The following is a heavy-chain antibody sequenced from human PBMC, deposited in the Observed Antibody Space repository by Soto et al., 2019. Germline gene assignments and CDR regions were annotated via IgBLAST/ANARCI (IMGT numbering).Heavy chain of an antibody. J-gene: IGHJ4*02. V-gene: IGHV4-59*01. D-gene: IGHD3-10*01. Sequence: PSETLSLTCTVSGGSISSYYWSWIRQPPGKGLEWIGYIYYSGSTNYNPSLKSRVTISLDTSKNQFSLKLSSVTAADTAVYYCASSFYSGSGSPTYYFDYWGQGTLVTVSS. CDR3: ASSFYSGSGSPTYYFDY. CDR2: IYYSGST. CDR1: GGSISSYY.